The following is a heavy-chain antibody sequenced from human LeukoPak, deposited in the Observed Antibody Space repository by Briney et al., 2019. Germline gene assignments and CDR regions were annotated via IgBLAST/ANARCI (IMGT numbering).Heavy chain of an antibody. CDR1: GGSISSYY. CDR2: IYTSGST. V-gene: IGHV4-4*09. CDR3: ARYSSSWYGSYNYYMDV. Sequence: PSETLSLTCTVSGGSISSYYWSWIRQPPGKGLEWIGYIYTSGSTNYNPSLKSRVTISVDTSKNQFSLKLSSVTAADTAVYYCARYSSSWYGSYNYYMDVWGKGTTVTVSS. D-gene: IGHD6-13*01. J-gene: IGHJ6*03.